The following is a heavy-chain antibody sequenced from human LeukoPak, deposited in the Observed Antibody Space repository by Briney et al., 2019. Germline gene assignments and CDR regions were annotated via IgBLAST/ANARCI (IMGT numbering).Heavy chain of an antibody. J-gene: IGHJ6*02. V-gene: IGHV1-18*01. CDR2: ISAYNGNT. CDR3: ARPTETTAYYDFWSGENYYYGMDV. CDR1: GYTFTSYG. Sequence: ASVKVSCKASGYTFTSYGISWVRQAPGQGLEWMGWISAYNGNTNYAQKLQGRVTMTTDTSTSTAYMELRSLRSDDTAVYYCARPTETTAYYDFWSGENYYYGMDVWGQGTTVTVSS. D-gene: IGHD3-3*01.